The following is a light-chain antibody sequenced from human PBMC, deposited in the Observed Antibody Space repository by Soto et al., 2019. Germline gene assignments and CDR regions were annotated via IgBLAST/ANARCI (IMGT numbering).Light chain of an antibody. J-gene: IGLJ2*01. CDR1: SSDVGAYNY. V-gene: IGLV2-14*01. CDR3: YSYTTSSTRV. CDR2: DVS. Sequence: QSALTQPASVSGSPGQSITISCTGTSSDVGAYNYVSWYQQHPGKAPKLMIYDVSNRPSGVSNRFSGSKSGNTAPLTISGLQAEDEADYYCYSYTTSSTRVFGGGTKLTVL.